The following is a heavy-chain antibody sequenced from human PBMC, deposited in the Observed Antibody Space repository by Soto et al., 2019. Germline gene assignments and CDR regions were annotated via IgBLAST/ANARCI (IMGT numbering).Heavy chain of an antibody. V-gene: IGHV4-30-2*01. D-gene: IGHD3-22*01. CDR1: GGSISSGGYS. Sequence: SETLSLTCAVSGGSISSGGYSWSWIRQPPGKGLEWIGYIYHSGSTYYNPSLKSRVTISVDRSKNQFSMKLSSVTAADTAVYYCARGRSISVIVFDICGQGTMVTVS. CDR2: IYHSGST. J-gene: IGHJ3*02. CDR3: ARGRSISVIVFDI.